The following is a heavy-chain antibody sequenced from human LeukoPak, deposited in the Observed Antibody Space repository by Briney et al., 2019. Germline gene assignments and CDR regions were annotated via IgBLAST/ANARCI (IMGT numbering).Heavy chain of an antibody. Sequence: GASVKVSCKASGYTFTSYGISWVRQAPGQGLEWMGWINTNTGNPTYAQGFTGRFVFSLDTSVSTAYLQISSLKAEDTAVYYCARRYYYDSSGWTNYYYYYMDVWGKGTTVTVSS. CDR3: ARRYYYDSSGWTNYYYYYMDV. V-gene: IGHV7-4-1*02. CDR1: GYTFTSYG. D-gene: IGHD3-22*01. CDR2: INTNTGNP. J-gene: IGHJ6*03.